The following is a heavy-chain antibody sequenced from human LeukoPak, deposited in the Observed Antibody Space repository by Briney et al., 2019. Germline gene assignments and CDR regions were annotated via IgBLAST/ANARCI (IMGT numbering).Heavy chain of an antibody. Sequence: PSETLSLTCSVSGGSISSDYWSWIRQPPGKGLEWIGYISNSGSTNYNPSLKSRVTVSVDTSKNQFSLKLSSVTAADTAVYYCARGERPGPDYWGQGTLVTVSS. CDR3: ARGERPGPDY. V-gene: IGHV4-59*01. CDR1: GGSISSDY. CDR2: ISNSGST. J-gene: IGHJ4*02. D-gene: IGHD1-1*01.